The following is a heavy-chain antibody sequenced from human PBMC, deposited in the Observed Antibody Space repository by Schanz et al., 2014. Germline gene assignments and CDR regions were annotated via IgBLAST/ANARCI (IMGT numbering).Heavy chain of an antibody. V-gene: IGHV3-23*01. CDR2: ISGGGGGYR. CDR3: AKSYDTSGYSGFDY. CDR1: GFTFSSYA. J-gene: IGHJ4*02. Sequence: VQLLESGGGLVQPGGSLRLSCAVSGFTFSSYAMSWVRQAPGKGLEWVSTISGGGGGYRPYADSVKGRFTISRDNSKNTLYLQMNSLRTEDTAVYFCAKSYDTSGYSGFDYWGQGTLVTVSS. D-gene: IGHD3-22*01.